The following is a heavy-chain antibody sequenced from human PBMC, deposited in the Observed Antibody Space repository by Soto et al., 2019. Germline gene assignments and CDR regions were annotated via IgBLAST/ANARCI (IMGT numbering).Heavy chain of an antibody. Sequence: GGSLRLSCAASGFTFSSYGMHWVRQAPGKGLEWVAVIWYDGSNKYYADSVKGRFTISRDNSKNTLYLQMNSLRAEDTAVYYCAKAVHSSSWYGGYYYYGMDVWGQGTTVTVSS. CDR1: GFTFSSYG. CDR2: IWYDGSNK. CDR3: AKAVHSSSWYGGYYYYGMDV. J-gene: IGHJ6*02. V-gene: IGHV3-33*06. D-gene: IGHD6-13*01.